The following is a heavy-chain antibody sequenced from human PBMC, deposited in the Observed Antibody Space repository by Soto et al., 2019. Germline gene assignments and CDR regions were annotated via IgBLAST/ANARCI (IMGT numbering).Heavy chain of an antibody. V-gene: IGHV3-23*01. D-gene: IGHD6-6*01. CDR1: GFTFSTYA. CDR3: AKRTIAARGHLDY. J-gene: IGHJ4*02. Sequence: GGSLRLSCAASGFTFSTYAMTWVRQAPGKGLEWVSAVGGGGTNTNYADSVKGRFTISRDNSKNTLYLQMNSLRVEDTAVYYCAKRTIAARGHLDYWGQGTLVTVSS. CDR2: VGGGGTNT.